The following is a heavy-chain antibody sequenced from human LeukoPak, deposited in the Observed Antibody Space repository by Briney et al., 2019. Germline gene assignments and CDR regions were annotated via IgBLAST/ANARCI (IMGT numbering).Heavy chain of an antibody. D-gene: IGHD6-19*01. CDR2: INHSGST. J-gene: IGHJ5*02. CDR1: GGSFSGYY. Sequence: PSETLSLTCAVYGGSFSGYYRSWIRQPPGKGLEWIGEINHSGSTYYNPSLKSRVTISVDTSKNQFSLKLRSVTAADTAVYYCARPRTRLAWFDPWGQGTLVTVSS. CDR3: ARPRTRLAWFDP. V-gene: IGHV4-34*01.